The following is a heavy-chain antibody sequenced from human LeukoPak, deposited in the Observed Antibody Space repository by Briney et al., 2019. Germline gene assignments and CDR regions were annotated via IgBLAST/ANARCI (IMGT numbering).Heavy chain of an antibody. V-gene: IGHV5-51*01. Sequence: GESLKISCKGSGYSFISYWIGWVRQMPGKGLEWMGIIYPGDSDTRYNPSFQGQVTISADKSINTAYLQWNSLKASDTAMFYCATRSNSGYEFFDYWGQGTLVTVSS. CDR2: IYPGDSDT. D-gene: IGHD5-12*01. CDR3: ATRSNSGYEFFDY. CDR1: GYSFISYW. J-gene: IGHJ4*02.